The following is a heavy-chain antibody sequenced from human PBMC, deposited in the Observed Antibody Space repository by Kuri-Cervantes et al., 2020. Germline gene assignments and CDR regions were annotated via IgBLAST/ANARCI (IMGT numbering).Heavy chain of an antibody. CDR1: GFTFSSYA. D-gene: IGHD6-13*01. V-gene: IGHV3-23*01. J-gene: IGHJ4*02. CDR2: ISGSGGST. CDR3: AKEGDSSSWYAAPAGAFDY. Sequence: GESLKISCAASGFTFSSYAMSWVRQAPGKGLEWVSAISGSGGSTYYADSVKGRFTISRDNSKNTLYLQMNSLRAEDTAVYYCAKEGDSSSWYAAPAGAFDYWGQGTLVTVSS.